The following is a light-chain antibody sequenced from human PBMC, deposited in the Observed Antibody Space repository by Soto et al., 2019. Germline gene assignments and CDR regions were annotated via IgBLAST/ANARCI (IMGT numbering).Light chain of an antibody. V-gene: IGKV3-20*01. CDR3: QQYGSSPPFT. J-gene: IGKJ5*01. CDR1: QSVSSTY. CDR2: GAS. Sequence: EIVLTQSPGTLSLSPGERATLSCRASQSVSSTYLAWYQQRPGQAPRLLIYGASGRATGIPDRFSGSGSGTDFTRNISRLEHEYFAVYYCQQYGSSPPFTFGQGTRLEIK.